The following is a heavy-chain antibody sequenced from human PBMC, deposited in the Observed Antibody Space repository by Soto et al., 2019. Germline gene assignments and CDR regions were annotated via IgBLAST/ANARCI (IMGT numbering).Heavy chain of an antibody. V-gene: IGHV4-59*03. J-gene: IGHJ2*01. CDR3: YGDHRDLHSFPTRRSSDL. CDR2: MYNDGAT. Sequence: QPPGKELEWIGYMYNDGATDYNPSLKSRLSMSLDTSTNQFSLRLSSVTAADTAFFYCYGDHRDLHSFPTRRSSDL. D-gene: IGHD4-17*01.